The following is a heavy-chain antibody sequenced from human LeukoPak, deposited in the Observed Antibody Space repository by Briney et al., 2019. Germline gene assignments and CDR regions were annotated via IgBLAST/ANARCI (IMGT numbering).Heavy chain of an antibody. CDR2: INAGNGNT. Sequence: ASVKVSCKASGYTFTSYAMHWVRQAPGQRLEWMGWINAGNGNTKYSQKFHGRVTITRDTSASTAYMGLSSLRSEDTAVYYCATLVVAGRGPLWGQGTLVTVSS. V-gene: IGHV1-3*01. J-gene: IGHJ4*02. D-gene: IGHD6-19*01. CDR1: GYTFTSYA. CDR3: ATLVVAGRGPL.